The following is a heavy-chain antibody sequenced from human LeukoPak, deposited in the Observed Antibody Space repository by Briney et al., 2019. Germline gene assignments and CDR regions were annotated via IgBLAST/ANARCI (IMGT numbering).Heavy chain of an antibody. CDR2: ISWNSGSI. J-gene: IGHJ6*02. CDR3: ARDDIVVVPAARYYYYYGMDV. V-gene: IGHV3-9*01. Sequence: GGSLRLSCAASGFTFDDYAMHWVRQAPGKGLEWVSGISWNSGSIGYADSVKGRFTISRDNAKNSLYLQMNSLRAEDTAVYYCARDDIVVVPAARYYYYYGMDVWGQGTTVTVSS. CDR1: GFTFDDYA. D-gene: IGHD2-2*01.